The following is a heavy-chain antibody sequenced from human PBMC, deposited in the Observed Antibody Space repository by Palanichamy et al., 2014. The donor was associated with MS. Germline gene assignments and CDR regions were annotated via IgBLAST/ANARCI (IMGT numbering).Heavy chain of an antibody. Sequence: EVQLVESGGALVXPGGSLRLSCAASGFTFDSHWMHWVRQAPGKGLVWVARINIDGSGTTYADFVRGRFTISRDNAKNTVYLLLDRLRAEDTAIYYCARADYDIWSRQYYFDYWGQGTLVTVSS. CDR1: GFTFDSHW. V-gene: IGHV3-74*03. J-gene: IGHJ4*02. D-gene: IGHD3-3*01. CDR2: INIDGSGT. CDR3: ARADYDIWSRQYYFDY.